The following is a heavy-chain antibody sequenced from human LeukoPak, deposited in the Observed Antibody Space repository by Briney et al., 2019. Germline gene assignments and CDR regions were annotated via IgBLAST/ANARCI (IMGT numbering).Heavy chain of an antibody. CDR2: IYTGGIT. CDR3: VSGTSSGWYGRS. J-gene: IGHJ4*02. D-gene: IGHD6-19*01. Sequence: GGSLRLSCAASGFSVSSNFVSWVRQAPGKGLEWVSVIYTGGITYHADSVKGRFTTSRENSKNTLYLQMNSLRADDTAVYYCVSGTSSGWYGRSWGQRTLVIVSS. V-gene: IGHV3-66*01. CDR1: GFSVSSNF.